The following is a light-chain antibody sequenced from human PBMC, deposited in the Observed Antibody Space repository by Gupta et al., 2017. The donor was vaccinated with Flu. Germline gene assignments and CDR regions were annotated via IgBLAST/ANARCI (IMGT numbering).Light chain of an antibody. CDR1: QDISNY. Sequence: IQMTQSQSSLSASVGDRVTITCQASQDISNYLNWYQQKPGKAPKLLIYDASNLETGVPSRFSGSGSGTDFTFTISSLQPEDIATYYCQQYDNLPITFGQGTRLEIK. CDR2: DAS. CDR3: QQYDNLPIT. V-gene: IGKV1-33*01. J-gene: IGKJ5*01.